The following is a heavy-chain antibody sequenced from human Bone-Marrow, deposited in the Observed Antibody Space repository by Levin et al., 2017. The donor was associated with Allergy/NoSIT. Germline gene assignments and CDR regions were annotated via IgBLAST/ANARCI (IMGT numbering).Heavy chain of an antibody. V-gene: IGHV3-30*04. Sequence: GGSLRLSCAASGFTFSSYAMHWVRQAPGKGLEWVAVISYDGSNKYYADSVKGRFTISRDNSKNTLYLQMNSLRAEDTAVYYCARGDDILTGYNTPVSMDVWGQGTTVTVSS. J-gene: IGHJ6*02. CDR3: ARGDDILTGYNTPVSMDV. D-gene: IGHD3-9*01. CDR1: GFTFSSYA. CDR2: ISYDGSNK.